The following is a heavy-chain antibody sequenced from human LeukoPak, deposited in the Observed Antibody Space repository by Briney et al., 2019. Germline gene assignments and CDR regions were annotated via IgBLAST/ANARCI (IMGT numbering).Heavy chain of an antibody. CDR2: IYYSGST. CDR3: ARRLYDSSGYYLDY. V-gene: IGHV4-59*01. D-gene: IGHD3-22*01. J-gene: IGHJ4*02. CDR1: GGSISSYY. Sequence: SETLSLTCTVSGGSISSYYWSWIRQPPGKGLEWIGYIYYSGSTNYNPSLKSRVTISVDTSKNQFSLKLSSVTAADTAIYYCARRLYDSSGYYLDYWGQGTLVTVSS.